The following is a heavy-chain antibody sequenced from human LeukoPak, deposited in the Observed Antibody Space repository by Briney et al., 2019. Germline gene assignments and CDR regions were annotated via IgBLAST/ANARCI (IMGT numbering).Heavy chain of an antibody. V-gene: IGHV4-34*01. J-gene: IGHJ4*02. CDR1: GGSFSGYY. CDR2: INHSGST. D-gene: IGHD2-8*02. Sequence: KPSETLSLTCAVYGGSFSGYYWSWIRQPPGKGLEWIGEINHSGSTNYNPSLKSRITISVDVSKNQFSLKVTSVTAADTAVYYCASLLVPGNFDYWGQGTLVTVSP. CDR3: ASLLVPGNFDY.